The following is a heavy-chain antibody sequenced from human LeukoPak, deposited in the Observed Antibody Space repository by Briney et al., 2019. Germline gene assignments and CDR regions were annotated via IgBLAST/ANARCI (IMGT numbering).Heavy chain of an antibody. CDR3: ARGWFGDCFDY. J-gene: IGHJ4*02. Sequence: KSSETLSLTCTVSGGSISSGTYYWSWIRQPAGKGLEWIGRISTSGSTNYNPSLKSRVTISEDTSKNQFSLRLNSVTATDTAVYYCARGWFGDCFDYWGQGTLVTVSS. D-gene: IGHD3-10*01. CDR1: GGSISSGTYY. CDR2: ISTSGST. V-gene: IGHV4-61*02.